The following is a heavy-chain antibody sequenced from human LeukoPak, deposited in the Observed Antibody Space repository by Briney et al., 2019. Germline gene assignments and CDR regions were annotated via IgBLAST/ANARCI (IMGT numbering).Heavy chain of an antibody. D-gene: IGHD4-17*01. Sequence: GGSLGLSCAASGFTFSSYWMSWVRQAPGKGLEWVANIKQDGSEKYYVDSVKGRFTISRDNAKNSLYLQMNSLRAEDTAVYYCARDGDYGDFDAFDIWGQGTMVTVSS. V-gene: IGHV3-7*01. CDR3: ARDGDYGDFDAFDI. J-gene: IGHJ3*02. CDR1: GFTFSSYW. CDR2: IKQDGSEK.